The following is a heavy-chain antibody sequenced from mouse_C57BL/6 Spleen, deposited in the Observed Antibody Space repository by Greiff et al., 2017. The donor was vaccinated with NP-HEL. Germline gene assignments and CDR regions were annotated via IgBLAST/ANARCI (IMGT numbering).Heavy chain of an antibody. D-gene: IGHD2-12*01. Sequence: VQLQQSGAELVRPGSSVKLSCKASGYTFTSYWMHWVKQRPIQGLEWIGNIDPSDSETHYNQKFKDKATLTVDKSSSTAYMQLSSLTSEDSAVYYCARDDELDYWGQGTTLTVSS. CDR3: ARDDELDY. V-gene: IGHV1-52*01. CDR2: IDPSDSET. CDR1: GYTFTSYW. J-gene: IGHJ2*01.